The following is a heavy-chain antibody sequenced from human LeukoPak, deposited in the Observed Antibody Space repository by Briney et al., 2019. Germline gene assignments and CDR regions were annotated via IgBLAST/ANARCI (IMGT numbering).Heavy chain of an antibody. CDR3: ARTRSSSSSWYGQFDY. D-gene: IGHD6-13*01. CDR2: IIPIFGTA. Sequence: SARVSCKASGGTFRRYAIRWVRQAPGQGLEWMGGIIPIFGTANYAQTFQGRVTITADKSTSTAYMELSSLRSEDTAVYYCARTRSSSSSWYGQFDYWGQGTLVTVSS. J-gene: IGHJ4*02. V-gene: IGHV1-69*06. CDR1: GGTFRRYA.